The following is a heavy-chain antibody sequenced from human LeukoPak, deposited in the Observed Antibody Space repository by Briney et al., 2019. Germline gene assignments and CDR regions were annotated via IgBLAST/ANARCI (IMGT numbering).Heavy chain of an antibody. CDR2: IYYSGST. CDR1: GGSISSYY. D-gene: IGHD6-6*01. J-gene: IGHJ4*02. V-gene: IGHV4-59*01. Sequence: PSETLSLTCSVSGGSISSYYWSWVRQPPGKGLEWIAFIYYSGSTDYNPSLKSRVTISVEMSKNQFSLKLNSVTAADTALYYCARGASSSSAPLDYWGQGTLVTVSS. CDR3: ARGASSSSAPLDY.